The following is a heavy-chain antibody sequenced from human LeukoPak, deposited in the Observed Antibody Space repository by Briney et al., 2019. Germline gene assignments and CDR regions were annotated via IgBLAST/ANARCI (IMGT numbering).Heavy chain of an antibody. Sequence: PGGSLRLSCSASGFAFSDFAMHWVRQAPGKGLEYVSTITANGGTTYYPDSVKGRFTISRDNSKNTLYLQMSSLRAEDSAVYHCVKDITGTNTFGYWGQGTLVTVSS. CDR3: VKDITGTNTFGY. J-gene: IGHJ4*02. V-gene: IGHV3-64D*06. CDR1: GFAFSDFA. CDR2: ITANGGTT. D-gene: IGHD7-27*01.